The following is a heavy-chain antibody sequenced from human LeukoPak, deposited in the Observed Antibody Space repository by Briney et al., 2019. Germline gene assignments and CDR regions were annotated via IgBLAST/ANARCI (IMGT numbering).Heavy chain of an antibody. V-gene: IGHV3-30*18. CDR3: AKGFYCSSSTCLDY. CDR2: ISYDGSNK. Sequence: GGSLRLSCAASGFTFGSYGMHWVRQAPGKGLEWVAVISYDGSNKYYADSVKGRFTISRDNSKNTLYLQMNSLRAEDTAVYYCAKGFYCSSSTCLDYWGQGTLVTVSS. J-gene: IGHJ4*02. CDR1: GFTFGSYG. D-gene: IGHD2-2*01.